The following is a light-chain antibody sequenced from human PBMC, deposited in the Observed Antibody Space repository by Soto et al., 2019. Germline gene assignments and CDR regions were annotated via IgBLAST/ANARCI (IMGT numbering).Light chain of an antibody. V-gene: IGKV1-6*01. CDR3: LQDYNYPLT. CDR2: AAS. CDR1: QGIRND. Sequence: AIQMTQSPSSLSASVGDRVTITCRASQGIRNDLGWYQQKPGKAPKLLIYAASSLQSGVPSRFSGSGSGADFTLTINNLQPEDFATYYCLQDYNYPLTFGQGTKLEIK. J-gene: IGKJ2*01.